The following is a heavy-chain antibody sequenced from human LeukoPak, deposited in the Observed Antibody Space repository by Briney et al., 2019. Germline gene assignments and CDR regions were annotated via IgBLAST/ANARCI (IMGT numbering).Heavy chain of an antibody. J-gene: IGHJ4*02. CDR3: AGLVGRYSSGLYYYYFDY. Sequence: SQTLSLTCAFSGASISTAGYYWTWIRQPPGEGLEWVGYIYYTGAIDYNPSLKSRLTISLDMSKNQFSLKLSSVTAADTAVYYCAGLVGRYSSGLYYYYFDYWGQGTLVTVSS. CDR1: GASISTAGYY. D-gene: IGHD3-22*01. V-gene: IGHV4-31*11. CDR2: IYYTGAI.